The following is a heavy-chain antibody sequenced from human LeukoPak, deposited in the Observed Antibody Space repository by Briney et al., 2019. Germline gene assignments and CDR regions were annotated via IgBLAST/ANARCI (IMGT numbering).Heavy chain of an antibody. J-gene: IGHJ4*02. CDR1: GGSISNGDHY. Sequence: PSETLSLTCTVSGGSISNGDHYWSWIRQHPGKGLEWIGHIYYSGSTYYTPSLKGRGIISVETSKNQFSLKLSSVTAADTAVYYCARIMLSWRELDCWGQGTLVTVSS. CDR2: IYYSGST. CDR3: ARIMLSWRELDC. V-gene: IGHV4-31*03. D-gene: IGHD3-10*01.